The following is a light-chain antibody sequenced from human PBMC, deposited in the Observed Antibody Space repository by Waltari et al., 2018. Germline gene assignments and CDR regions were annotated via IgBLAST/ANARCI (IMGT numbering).Light chain of an antibody. J-gene: IGKJ2*01. V-gene: IGKV1-NL1*01. Sequence: DIQLTQSPSSQSASVGDRVTITCRASQYISESLALYQQKPGKAPKLLLPAASRLKRGVPPRFSGSASGTVYTLTISSLQPDDFATYYCQQYYFTPYTFGQGTKLEIK. CDR2: AAS. CDR3: QQYYFTPYT. CDR1: QYISES.